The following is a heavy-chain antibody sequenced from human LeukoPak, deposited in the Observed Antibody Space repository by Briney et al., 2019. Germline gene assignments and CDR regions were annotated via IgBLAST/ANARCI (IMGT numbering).Heavy chain of an antibody. D-gene: IGHD4-11*01. V-gene: IGHV4-30-4*08. CDR1: GGSISSGDYY. J-gene: IGHJ4*02. CDR2: IYYSGST. CDR3: ARDGRRYSNYVRDY. Sequence: SETLSLTCTVSGGSISSGDYYWSWIRQPPGKGLEWIGYIYYSGSTYYNPSLKSRVTISVDASKNQFSLKLSSVPAADPAVYYCARDGRRYSNYVRDYWGQGTLVTVSS.